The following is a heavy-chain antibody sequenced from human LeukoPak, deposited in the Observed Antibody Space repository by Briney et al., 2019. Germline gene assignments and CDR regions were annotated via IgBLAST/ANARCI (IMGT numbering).Heavy chain of an antibody. J-gene: IGHJ4*02. CDR3: ARDPPFWHLPSDY. Sequence: PGGSLRLSCAASGFNHCTFWMHGVRQAPGKGLMWVSQINNDGSDTKYADSVKGRFTISRDNAKNTVFLQMNSLRAEDTAVYYCARDPPFWHLPSDYWGRGTLVTVPS. D-gene: IGHD3-3*01. V-gene: IGHV3-74*03. CDR1: GFNHCTFW. CDR2: INNDGSDT.